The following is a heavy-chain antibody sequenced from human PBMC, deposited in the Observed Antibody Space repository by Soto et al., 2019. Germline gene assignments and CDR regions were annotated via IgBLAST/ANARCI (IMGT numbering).Heavy chain of an antibody. J-gene: IGHJ4*02. D-gene: IGHD3-3*01. CDR3: ARDFGHGYYLDY. Sequence: GGSLRRSCVASGFSFSNYNMNWVRQAPGKGLEWVSYITDSSDTVHYADSVRGRFTISRDNAESSLYLQMNSLRDEDTAVYFCARDFGHGYYLDYWGRGTLVTVS. CDR2: ITDSSDTV. CDR1: GFSFSNYN. V-gene: IGHV3-48*02.